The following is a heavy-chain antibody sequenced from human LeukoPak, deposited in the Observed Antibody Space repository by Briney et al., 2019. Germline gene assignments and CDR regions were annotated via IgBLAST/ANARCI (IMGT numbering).Heavy chain of an antibody. J-gene: IGHJ6*02. Sequence: ASVKVSCKASGYTFTSYYMHWVRQAPGQGLEWMGIINPSGGSTSYAQKFKGRVTMTRDTSTSTVYMELSSLRSEDTAVYYCARDHIVPAAINHCYGMDVWGQGTTVTVSS. CDR1: GYTFTSYY. D-gene: IGHD2-2*01. CDR2: INPSGGST. CDR3: ARDHIVPAAINHCYGMDV. V-gene: IGHV1-46*01.